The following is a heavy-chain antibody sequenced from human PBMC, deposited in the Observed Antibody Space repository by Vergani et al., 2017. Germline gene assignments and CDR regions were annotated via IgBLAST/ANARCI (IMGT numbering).Heavy chain of an antibody. J-gene: IGHJ4*02. Sequence: EVQMVQSGAEVKKPGESLKISCKGSGYSFTNYWIGWVRQMPGKGLEWMGVIFPGDSDTKYSPSFQGQVSISVNKSINTAYLQWSRLRASDTALYYCARHTTYTDSWGQGTLVTVSS. CDR1: GYSFTNYW. CDR2: IFPGDSDT. V-gene: IGHV5-51*01. CDR3: ARHTTYTDS. D-gene: IGHD1-1*01.